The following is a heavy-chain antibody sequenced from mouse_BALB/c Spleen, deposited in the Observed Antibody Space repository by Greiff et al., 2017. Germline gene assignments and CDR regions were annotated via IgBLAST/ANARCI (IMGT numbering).Heavy chain of an antibody. CDR1: GFAFSSYD. J-gene: IGHJ4*01. V-gene: IGHV5-12-1*01. Sequence: EVQGVESGGGLVKPGGSLKLSCAASGFAFSSYDMSWVRQTPEKRLEWVAYISSGGGSTYYPDTVKGRFTISRDNAKNILYLQMSSLRSEDTAMYYCAREWRGAMDYWGQGTSVTVSS. CDR3: AREWRGAMDY. CDR2: ISSGGGST.